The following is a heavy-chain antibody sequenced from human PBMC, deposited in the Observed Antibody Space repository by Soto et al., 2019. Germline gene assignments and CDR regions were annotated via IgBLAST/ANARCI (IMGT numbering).Heavy chain of an antibody. J-gene: IGHJ4*01. CDR3: AISRVRSRDIQLWPTYFDY. CDR2: INSDGSST. CDR1: GFTFSSYW. Sequence: PGGSLRLSCAASGFTFSSYWMHWVRQAPGKGLVWVSRINSDGSSTSYADSVKGRFTISRDNAKNTLYLQMNSLRAEDTAVYYCAISRVRSRDIQLWPTYFDYWGHGTLVTVSS. D-gene: IGHD5-18*01. V-gene: IGHV3-74*01.